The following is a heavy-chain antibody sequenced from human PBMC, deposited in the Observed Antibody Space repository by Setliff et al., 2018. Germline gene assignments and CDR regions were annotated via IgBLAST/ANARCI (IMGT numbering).Heavy chain of an antibody. D-gene: IGHD6-19*01. J-gene: IGHJ6*03. CDR1: GGSFSGYY. CDR2: INHGGDT. V-gene: IGHV4-34*01. Sequence: PSETLSLTCAVYGGSFSGYYWSWIRQPPGKGLEWIGEINHGGDTYYNASLKSRLTISVDTSKNQFSLNLTSVTAADTAVYYCARASSGWYSAYYYYMDVWGKGTTVTVSS. CDR3: ARASSGWYSAYYYYMDV.